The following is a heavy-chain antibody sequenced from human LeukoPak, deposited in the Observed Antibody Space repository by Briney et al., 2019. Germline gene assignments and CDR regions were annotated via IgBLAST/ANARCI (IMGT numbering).Heavy chain of an antibody. Sequence: GGSLRLSCAASGFTFSSYSMNWVRQAPGKGLEWVSYISSSSSTIYYADSVKGRFTISRDNAKNSLYLQMNSLRAEDTAVYYCARPTAAGDYWGQGTLVTVSS. D-gene: IGHD6-13*01. CDR3: ARPTAAGDY. J-gene: IGHJ4*02. V-gene: IGHV3-48*01. CDR1: GFTFSSYS. CDR2: ISSSSSTI.